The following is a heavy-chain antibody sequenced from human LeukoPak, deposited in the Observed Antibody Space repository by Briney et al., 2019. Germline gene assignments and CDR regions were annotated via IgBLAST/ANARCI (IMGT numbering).Heavy chain of an antibody. V-gene: IGHV3-30-3*01. CDR2: ISYDGSNK. CDR3: ARDRGHYSNYGFDY. J-gene: IGHJ4*02. Sequence: GRSLRLSCAASGFTFSSYAMHWVRQAPGKGLEWVAVISYDGSNKYYADSVKGRFTISRDNSKNTLYLQMNSLRAEDTAVYYCARDRGHYSNYGFDYWGQGTLVTVSS. D-gene: IGHD4-4*01. CDR1: GFTFSSYA.